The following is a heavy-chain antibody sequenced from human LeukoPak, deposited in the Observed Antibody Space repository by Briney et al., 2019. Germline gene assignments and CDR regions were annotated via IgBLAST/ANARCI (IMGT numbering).Heavy chain of an antibody. D-gene: IGHD3-10*01. CDR1: GFTFSSYS. Sequence: PGGSLRLSCAASGFTFSSYSMNWVRQAPGKGLEWVSSISSSSSYIYYADSVKGRFTISRDNAKNSLYLQMNSLRAEDTAVYYCARELDSYYYGSGSQGNWGQGTLVTVSS. CDR2: ISSSSSYI. J-gene: IGHJ4*02. V-gene: IGHV3-21*04. CDR3: ARELDSYYYGSGSQGN.